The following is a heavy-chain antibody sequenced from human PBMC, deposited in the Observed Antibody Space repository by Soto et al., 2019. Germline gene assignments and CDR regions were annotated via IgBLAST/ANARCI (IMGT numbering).Heavy chain of an antibody. Sequence: PSETLSLTCTVSGGSISSGDYYWSWIRQPPGKGLEWIGYIYYSGSTYYNPSLKSRVTISVDTPKNQFSLKLSSVTAADTAVYYCARATIVLVPAAMVSHWFDPWGQGTLVTVSS. CDR1: GGSISSGDYY. CDR2: IYYSGST. V-gene: IGHV4-30-4*01. D-gene: IGHD2-2*01. CDR3: ARATIVLVPAAMVSHWFDP. J-gene: IGHJ5*02.